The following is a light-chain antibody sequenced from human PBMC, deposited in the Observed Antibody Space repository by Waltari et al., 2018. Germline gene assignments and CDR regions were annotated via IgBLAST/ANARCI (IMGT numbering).Light chain of an antibody. CDR3: QQYNNWPPGT. J-gene: IGKJ1*01. V-gene: IGKV3-15*01. Sequence: ETVVTQSPATLSVSPGEGATLPCRTSQSIGSKLAWYQQNPGQAPRLLIYGASIRATGIPARFSGSGSETEFTLTISSLQSEDFAVYYCQQYNNWPPGTFGQGTKVEI. CDR1: QSIGSK. CDR2: GAS.